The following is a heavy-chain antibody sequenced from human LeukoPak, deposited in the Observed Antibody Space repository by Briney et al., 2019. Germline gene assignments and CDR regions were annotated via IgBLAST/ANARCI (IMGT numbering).Heavy chain of an antibody. CDR2: IYTSGGT. D-gene: IGHD2-2*01. J-gene: IGHJ3*01. CDR3: AGGGSSSGTFDV. Sequence: SETLSLTCTVSGGSISNLDYYRTWIRQPAGKRLEWIGRIYTSGGTNYNPSLKSRVTMSVDKSKNQISLNLASLTAADTALYYCAGGGSSSGTFDVWGPGTFVTVSS. V-gene: IGHV4-61*02. CDR1: GGSISNLDYY.